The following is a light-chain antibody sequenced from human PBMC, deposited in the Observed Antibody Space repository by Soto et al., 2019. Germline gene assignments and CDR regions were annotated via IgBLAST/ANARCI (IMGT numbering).Light chain of an antibody. CDR1: QSFRRTF. Sequence: EILLTQSPDSLSLSPGDRATLSCRASQSFRRTFFAWYQQKPGKAPRLLIYGASSRATGIPDSFSDSGSGTDFTLPISRLEPEDDAVYYCQQYSSSVTLVQGTKVEIK. V-gene: IGKV3-20*01. J-gene: IGKJ1*01. CDR2: GAS. CDR3: QQYSSSVT.